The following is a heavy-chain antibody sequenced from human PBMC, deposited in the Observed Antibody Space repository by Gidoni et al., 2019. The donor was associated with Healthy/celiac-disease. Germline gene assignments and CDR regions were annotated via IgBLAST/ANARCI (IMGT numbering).Heavy chain of an antibody. J-gene: IGHJ3*02. CDR2: IYYSGST. D-gene: IGHD6-19*01. Sequence: QLQLQESGPGLVKPSETLSLTCTVSGGSLSSSSYYWGWIRQPPGTGLEWIGSIYYSGSTYYNPSLKSRVTISVDTSKNQFSLKLSSVTAADTAVYYCARAGYSSTGHAFDIWGQGTMVTVSS. CDR3: ARAGYSSTGHAFDI. V-gene: IGHV4-39*01. CDR1: GGSLSSSSYY.